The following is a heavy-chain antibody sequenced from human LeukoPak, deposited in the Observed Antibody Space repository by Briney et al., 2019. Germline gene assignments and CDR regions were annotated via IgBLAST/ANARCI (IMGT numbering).Heavy chain of an antibody. CDR2: IFYNGNT. CDR1: GGSISIGGYY. V-gene: IGHV4-31*03. CDR3: VRNFDSYNAFDI. Sequence: SEPLSLTCTVSGGSISIGGYYWSWIRQHPGKGLEWIGYIFYNGNTYYNPSLRSRLTISGDTSENQFSLKLSSVTAADTAVYYCVRNFDSYNAFDIWGQGTMVTVSS. J-gene: IGHJ3*02. D-gene: IGHD3-22*01.